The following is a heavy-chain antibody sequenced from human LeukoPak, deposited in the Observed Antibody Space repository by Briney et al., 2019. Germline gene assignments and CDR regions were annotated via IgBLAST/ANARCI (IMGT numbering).Heavy chain of an antibody. D-gene: IGHD1-26*01. V-gene: IGHV4-34*01. J-gene: IGHJ3*01. Sequence: SETLSLTCAVYGGSFSGYYWSWIRQPPGKGLEWIGEINHSGSTNYNPSLNSRVTISVDKSLMQFSLDLTSVTAADTAVYYCARGGGGSFYGNGFDLWGQGTTVTVSS. CDR3: ARGGGGSFYGNGFDL. CDR2: INHSGST. CDR1: GGSFSGYY.